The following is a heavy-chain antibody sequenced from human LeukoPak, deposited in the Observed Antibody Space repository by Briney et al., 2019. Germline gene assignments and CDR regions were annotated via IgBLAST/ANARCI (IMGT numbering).Heavy chain of an antibody. CDR3: ARRDYFDD. J-gene: IGHJ4*02. CDR1: GFTFSGCW. Sequence: GGSLRLSCTASGFTFSGCWMHWVRRAPGKGLVWVARIKSDGSYTICVDSVKARFAIARDNAKNTLYLQLSSLRAEDTAVYYCARRDYFDDWGQGTLVTVPS. CDR2: IKSDGSYT. V-gene: IGHV3-74*01.